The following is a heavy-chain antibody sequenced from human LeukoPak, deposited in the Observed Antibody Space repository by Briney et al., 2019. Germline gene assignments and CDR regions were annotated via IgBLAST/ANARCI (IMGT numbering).Heavy chain of an antibody. CDR3: ARGLLDGYTHPAAFDI. CDR2: IYYSGST. CDR1: GGSISSYY. Sequence: PSETLSLTCTVSGGSISSYYWSWIRQPPGKGLAGIGYIYYSGSTNYNPSLKSRVTISVDTSKNQFSLKLSSVTAADTAVYYCARGLLDGYTHPAAFDIWGQGTMVTVSS. J-gene: IGHJ3*02. V-gene: IGHV4-59*01. D-gene: IGHD5-24*01.